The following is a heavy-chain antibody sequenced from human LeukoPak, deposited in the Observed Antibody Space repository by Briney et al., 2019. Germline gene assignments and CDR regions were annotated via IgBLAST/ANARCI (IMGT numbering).Heavy chain of an antibody. V-gene: IGHV3-74*01. CDR2: INSDGKTT. D-gene: IGHD5-24*01. J-gene: IGHJ4*02. CDR3: ARDGYNYVFDY. Sequence: PGGSLRLSCAASGFTFSNSWMHWVRQAPGKGLVWVSRINSDGKTTSYADSVKGRFTISRDNSKNTLYLQMNSLRAEDTAVYYCARDGYNYVFDYWGQGTLVTVSS. CDR1: GFTFSNSW.